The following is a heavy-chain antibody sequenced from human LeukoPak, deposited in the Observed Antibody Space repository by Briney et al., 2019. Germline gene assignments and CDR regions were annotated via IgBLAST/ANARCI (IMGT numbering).Heavy chain of an antibody. CDR1: GYTFTSYA. J-gene: IGHJ4*02. D-gene: IGHD3-22*01. Sequence: ASVKVSCKASGYTFTSYAMHWVRQAPGQRLEWMGWINAGNGNTKYSQKFQGRVTITRDTSASTAYMELSSLRSEDTAVYYCARGYSRNYYDSSGYGYWGQGTLVTVSS. V-gene: IGHV1-3*01. CDR2: INAGNGNT. CDR3: ARGYSRNYYDSSGYGY.